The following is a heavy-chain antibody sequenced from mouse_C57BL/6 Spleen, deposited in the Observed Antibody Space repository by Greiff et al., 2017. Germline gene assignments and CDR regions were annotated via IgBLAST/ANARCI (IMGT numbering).Heavy chain of an antibody. CDR3: ARQMGRSFWYFDV. D-gene: IGHD1-1*01. CDR2: FYPGSGSI. V-gene: IGHV1-62-2*01. J-gene: IGHJ1*03. Sequence: VKLMESGAELVKPGASVKLSCKASGYTFTEYTIHWVKQRPGQGLEWIGWFYPGSGSIKYNEKFKDKATLTADKSSGTVSMELSRLTSEDSAVYFCARQMGRSFWYFDVWGTGTTVTVSS. CDR1: GYTFTEYT.